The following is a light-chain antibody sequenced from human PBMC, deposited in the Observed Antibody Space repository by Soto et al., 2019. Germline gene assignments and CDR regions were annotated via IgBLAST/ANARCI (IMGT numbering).Light chain of an antibody. Sequence: ENMWTQTPATLSLSTGESATLSCRASQSVSSYLAWYQQKPGQAPSLLIYDASNRATGIPARFSGSASGTDFTLNISSLPPEYFALDDCQHRSNWLTFGGGTKVEI. V-gene: IGKV3-11*01. J-gene: IGKJ4*01. CDR2: DAS. CDR3: QHRSNWLT. CDR1: QSVSSY.